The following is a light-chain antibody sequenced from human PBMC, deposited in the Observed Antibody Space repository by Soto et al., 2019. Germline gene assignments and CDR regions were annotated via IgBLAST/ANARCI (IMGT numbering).Light chain of an antibody. CDR3: QSYDSSLSGRFV. CDR2: GNS. V-gene: IGLV1-40*01. CDR1: SSKIGAGYD. J-gene: IGLJ1*01. Sequence: QSVLTQPPSVSGAPGQRVTISCTGSSSKIGAGYDVHWYQQLPGTAPKRLIYGNSNRPSGVPDRFSGSKSGTSASLAITGLQAEDDADYYCQSYDSSLSGRFVFGTGTKLTVL.